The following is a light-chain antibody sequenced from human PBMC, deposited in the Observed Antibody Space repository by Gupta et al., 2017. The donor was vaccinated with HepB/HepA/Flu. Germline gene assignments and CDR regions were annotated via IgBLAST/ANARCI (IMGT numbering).Light chain of an antibody. CDR3: QQYNNWPLT. CDR1: QRISPN. J-gene: IGKJ4*01. V-gene: IGKV3-15*01. Sequence: EIVMTQSPVTLSVSPGDRGTLSCRASQRISPNLAWYQQKPGQAPSVLIYGSFTRATGIPARFSGSGSGTEFTLTISSLQSEDFAFYFCQQYNNWPLTFGEGTKVEIK. CDR2: GSF.